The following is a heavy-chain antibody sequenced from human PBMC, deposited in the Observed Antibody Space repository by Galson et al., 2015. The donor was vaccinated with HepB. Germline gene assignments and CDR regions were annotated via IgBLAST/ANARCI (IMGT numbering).Heavy chain of an antibody. Sequence: SLRLSCAASGFTFSSYAMSWVRQAPGKGLEWVSAISGNGGSTYYADSVKGRFTISRDNSKNTLYLQMNSLRAEDTAVYYCAKLDTAMVRDYNWFDPWGQGTLVTVSS. CDR1: GFTFSSYA. V-gene: IGHV3-23*01. D-gene: IGHD5-18*01. CDR3: AKLDTAMVRDYNWFDP. CDR2: ISGNGGST. J-gene: IGHJ5*02.